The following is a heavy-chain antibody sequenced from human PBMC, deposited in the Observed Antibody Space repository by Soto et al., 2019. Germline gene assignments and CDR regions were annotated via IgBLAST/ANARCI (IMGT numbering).Heavy chain of an antibody. D-gene: IGHD3-22*01. V-gene: IGHV3-66*01. CDR1: GFDVSNTD. CDR2: IYSGGYT. J-gene: IGHJ4*02. Sequence: EVQLVESGGDLVQRGGSLRLSCAASGFDVSNTDMSWVRQAPGKGLEWVSVIYSGGYTNYADSVKGRFIVSRDSPKNTLYLQMDSPRAEDTAVYYCAREAIIVIAAPEYYFDYWGQGTLVTVSS. CDR3: AREAIIVIAAPEYYFDY.